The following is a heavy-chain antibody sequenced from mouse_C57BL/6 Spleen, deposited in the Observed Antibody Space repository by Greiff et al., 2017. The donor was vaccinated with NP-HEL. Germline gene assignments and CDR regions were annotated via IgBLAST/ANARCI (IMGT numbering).Heavy chain of an antibody. CDR2: IHPNSGST. CDR1: GYTFTSYW. V-gene: IGHV1-64*01. CDR3: ARWVVADYAMDY. Sequence: VQLQQPGAELVKPRASVKLSCKASGYTFTSYWMHWVKQRPGQGLEWIGMIHPNSGSTNYNEKFKSKATLTVDKSSSTAYMQLSSLTSEDYAVYYCARWVVADYAMDYWGQGTSVTVSS. D-gene: IGHD1-1*01. J-gene: IGHJ4*01.